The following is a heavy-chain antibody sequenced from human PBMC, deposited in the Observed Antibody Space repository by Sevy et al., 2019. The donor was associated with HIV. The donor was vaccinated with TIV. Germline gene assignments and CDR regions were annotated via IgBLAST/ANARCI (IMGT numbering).Heavy chain of an antibody. D-gene: IGHD5-12*01. CDR1: GYTFTSYY. V-gene: IGHV1-46*01. CDR2: INPSGGST. CDR3: ATDWRGNGYNLGAFDI. J-gene: IGHJ3*02. Sequence: ASVKVSCKASGYTFTSYYMHWVRQAPGQGLEWMGIINPSGGSTSYSQKFQGRVTMTRDTSTSTVYMELSSLRSEDTAVYYCATDWRGNGYNLGAFDIWGQGTMVTVSS.